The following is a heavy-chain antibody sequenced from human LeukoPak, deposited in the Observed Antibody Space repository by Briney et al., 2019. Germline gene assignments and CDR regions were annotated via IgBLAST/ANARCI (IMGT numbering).Heavy chain of an antibody. J-gene: IGHJ4*02. Sequence: GGSLNISCKGSGYSFTSYRIGWARQMPGKGLEWSGIIYPGDSHTRYSASFQGQVTISADKPLSTAYLQWSSLKASDTAMYYCARQGIAANYWGQGTLVTVSS. CDR1: GYSFTSYR. CDR3: ARQGIAANY. CDR2: IYPGDSHT. D-gene: IGHD6-13*01. V-gene: IGHV5-51*01.